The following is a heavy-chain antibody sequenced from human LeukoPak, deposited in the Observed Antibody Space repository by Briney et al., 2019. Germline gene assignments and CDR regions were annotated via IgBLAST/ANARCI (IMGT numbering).Heavy chain of an antibody. D-gene: IGHD1-7*01. CDR3: ASQNLGTTQLASY. CDR1: GYTFTGYY. J-gene: IGHJ4*02. V-gene: IGHV1-2*02. CDR2: INPNSGGT. Sequence: ASVKVSCKASGYTFTGYYMHWVRQAPGQGLEWMGWINPNSGGTNYAQKFQGRVTVTRDASISTAYMELSRLRSDDTAVYYCASQNLGTTQLASYWGQGTLVTVSS.